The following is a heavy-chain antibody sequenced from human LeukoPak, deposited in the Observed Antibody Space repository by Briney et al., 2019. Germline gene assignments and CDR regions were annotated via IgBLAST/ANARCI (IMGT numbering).Heavy chain of an antibody. Sequence: SGPTLVNPTETLTLTCTFSGFSLSTSGVCVSWIRQPPGKALEWLARIDWDNDKYYSTSLKTRLTISKDTSKNQVVLTMTHMDPVDTATYYCARTTSSTSFNFDYWGQGTLVTVSS. D-gene: IGHD2-2*01. CDR1: GFSLSTSGVC. CDR3: ARTTSSTSFNFDY. V-gene: IGHV2-70*11. J-gene: IGHJ4*02. CDR2: IDWDNDK.